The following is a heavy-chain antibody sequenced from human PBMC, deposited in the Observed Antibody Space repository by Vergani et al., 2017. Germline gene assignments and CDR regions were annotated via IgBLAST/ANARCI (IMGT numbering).Heavy chain of an antibody. CDR1: GGSISTSSHY. J-gene: IGHJ4*02. V-gene: IGHV4-39*01. CDR3: AIYDSSGYYFDY. D-gene: IGHD3-22*01. Sequence: QVQLQESGPGLVKPSETLSLTCTVSGGSISTSSHYWAWIRQSPGKGLEWIGNISYSATAYYNPSLKSRVSISINPSKNQFSLKLSSVTAADTAVYYCAIYDSSGYYFDYWGQGTLVTVSS. CDR2: ISYSATA.